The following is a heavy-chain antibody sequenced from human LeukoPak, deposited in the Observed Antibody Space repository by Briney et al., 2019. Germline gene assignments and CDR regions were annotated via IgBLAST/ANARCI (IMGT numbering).Heavy chain of an antibody. V-gene: IGHV3-23*01. CDR2: ISPGGGPT. CDR1: GFTFGFYA. Sequence: GGSLRLSCAASGFTFGFYAMNWVRLAPGKGLEWVSGISPGGGPTYYADSVKGRFTISRDDSKNTLYLQMKNLRAEDTAVYYCAKDGAWLRFDDWGQGILVTVSS. J-gene: IGHJ4*02. D-gene: IGHD5-12*01. CDR3: AKDGAWLRFDD.